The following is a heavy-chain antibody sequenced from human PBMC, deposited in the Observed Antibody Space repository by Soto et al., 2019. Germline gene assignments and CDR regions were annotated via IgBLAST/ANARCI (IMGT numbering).Heavy chain of an antibody. CDR3: ATNEYSSGWSGWFDP. D-gene: IGHD6-19*01. V-gene: IGHV1-24*01. Sequence: ASVKVSCKVSGYTLTELSMHWVRQAPGKGLEWMGGFDPEDGETIYAQKFQGRVTMTEDTSTDTAYMELSSLRSEDTAVYYCATNEYSSGWSGWFDPWDQGTLVTVSS. CDR1: GYTLTELS. CDR2: FDPEDGET. J-gene: IGHJ5*02.